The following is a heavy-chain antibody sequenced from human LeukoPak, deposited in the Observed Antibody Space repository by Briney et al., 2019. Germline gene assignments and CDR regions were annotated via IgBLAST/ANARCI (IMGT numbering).Heavy chain of an antibody. Sequence: GASVKLSCKASGYTFTTYGMNWVRQAPGQGLEWMGWINTNTGNPTYAQGFTGRFVFSLDTSVSTAYLQIGRLKAEDTAVYYCARGETTVTIVHWGQGTLVTVSS. CDR3: ARGETTVTIVH. J-gene: IGHJ4*02. D-gene: IGHD4-17*01. V-gene: IGHV7-4-1*01. CDR1: GYTFTTYG. CDR2: INTNTGNP.